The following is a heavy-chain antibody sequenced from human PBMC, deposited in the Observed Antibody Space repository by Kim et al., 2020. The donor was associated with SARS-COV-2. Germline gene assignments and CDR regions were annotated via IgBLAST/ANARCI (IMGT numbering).Heavy chain of an antibody. CDR3: ARDLDGITIFGVVNPGPFDY. Sequence: RFTISRDNSKNTLYLQMNSLRAEDTAVYYCARDLDGITIFGVVNPGPFDYWGQGTLVTVSS. J-gene: IGHJ4*02. V-gene: IGHV3-30*01. D-gene: IGHD3-3*01.